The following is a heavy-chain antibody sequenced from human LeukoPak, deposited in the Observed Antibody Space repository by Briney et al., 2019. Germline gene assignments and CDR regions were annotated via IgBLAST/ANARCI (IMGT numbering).Heavy chain of an antibody. CDR1: GYTFNDYG. J-gene: IGHJ6*02. V-gene: IGHV3-20*04. CDR2: ITWSGAAT. CDR3: ARGFRDGPLYGMDV. D-gene: IGHD2-21*01. Sequence: CPGGSLRLSCAVSGYTFNDYGVSWVRQAPTKGLEWISGITWSGAATAYADSVKGRFTISRDNAKNSLFLEMNSLTAEDTALYYCARGFRDGPLYGMDVWGQGTTVTVSS.